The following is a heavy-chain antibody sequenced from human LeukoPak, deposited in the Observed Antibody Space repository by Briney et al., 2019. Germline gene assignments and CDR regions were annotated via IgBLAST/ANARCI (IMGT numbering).Heavy chain of an antibody. Sequence: ASVKVSCKASGGTFSSYAISWVRQATGQGLEWMGWMNPNSGNTGYAQKFQGRVTMTRNTSISTAYMELSSLRSEDTAVYYCAINPYYDFWSGYWNYCYGMDVWGQGTTVTVSS. CDR1: GGTFSSYA. V-gene: IGHV1-8*02. D-gene: IGHD3-3*01. CDR2: MNPNSGNT. CDR3: AINPYYDFWSGYWNYCYGMDV. J-gene: IGHJ6*02.